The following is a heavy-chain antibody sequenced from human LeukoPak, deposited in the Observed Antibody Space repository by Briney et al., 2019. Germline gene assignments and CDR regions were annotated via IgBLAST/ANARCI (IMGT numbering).Heavy chain of an antibody. Sequence: ASVKVSCKVSGYTLTELCMHWVRQAPGKGLEGMGGFDPEDGETIYAQKFQGRVTMTEDTSTDTAYMELSSLRSEDTAVYYCATMDRRLEFQHWGQGTLVTVSA. V-gene: IGHV1-24*01. CDR1: GYTLTELC. CDR2: FDPEDGET. J-gene: IGHJ1*01. D-gene: IGHD1-14*01. CDR3: ATMDRRLEFQH.